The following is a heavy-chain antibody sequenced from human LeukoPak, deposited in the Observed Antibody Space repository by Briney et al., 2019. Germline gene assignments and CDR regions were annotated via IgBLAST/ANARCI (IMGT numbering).Heavy chain of an antibody. Sequence: SETLSLTCTVSGGSISSYYWSWIRQPPGKGLEWIGYIYNSGSTNYNPSLKSRVTISVDTSKNQFSLKLSSVTAADTAVYYCARDQWQQLAFDIWGQGTMVTVSS. D-gene: IGHD6-13*01. V-gene: IGHV4-59*01. CDR2: IYNSGST. CDR3: ARDQWQQLAFDI. J-gene: IGHJ3*02. CDR1: GGSISSYY.